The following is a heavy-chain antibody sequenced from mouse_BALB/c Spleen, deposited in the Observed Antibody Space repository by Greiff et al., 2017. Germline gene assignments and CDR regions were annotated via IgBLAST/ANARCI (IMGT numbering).Heavy chain of an antibody. CDR1: GYSITSGYY. CDR3: ARGYYRYDVWFAY. J-gene: IGHJ3*01. CDR2: ISYDGSN. Sequence: EVQLQESGPGLVKPSQSLSLTCSVTGYSITSGYYWNWIRQFPGNKLEWMGYISYDGSNNYNPSLKNRISITRDTSKNQFFLKLNSVTTEDTATYYCARGYYRYDVWFAYWGQGTLVTVSA. V-gene: IGHV3-6*02. D-gene: IGHD2-14*01.